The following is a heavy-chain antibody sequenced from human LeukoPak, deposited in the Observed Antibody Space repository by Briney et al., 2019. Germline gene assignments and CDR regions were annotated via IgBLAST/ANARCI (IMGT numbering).Heavy chain of an antibody. Sequence: SETLSLTCAVYGGSFSGYYWSWIRQPPGRGLEWIGEINHSGSTNYNPSLKSRVTISVDTSKNQFSLKLSSVTAADTAVYYCARGRHIVVVTEYYFDYWGQGTLVTVSS. D-gene: IGHD2-21*02. CDR2: INHSGST. J-gene: IGHJ4*02. V-gene: IGHV4-34*01. CDR3: ARGRHIVVVTEYYFDY. CDR1: GGSFSGYY.